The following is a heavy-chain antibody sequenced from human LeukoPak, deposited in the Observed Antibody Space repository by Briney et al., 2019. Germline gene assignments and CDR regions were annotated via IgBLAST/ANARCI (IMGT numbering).Heavy chain of an antibody. Sequence: GASVKVSCKASGYTFTGYYMHWVRQAPGQGLELMGRINPNSGGTNYAQKFQGRVTMTRDTSISTAYMELSRLRSDDTAVYYCARAGYYYDSSGYYYVGVDYWGQGTLVTVSS. CDR1: GYTFTGYY. CDR3: ARAGYYYDSSGYYYVGVDY. V-gene: IGHV1-2*06. J-gene: IGHJ4*02. D-gene: IGHD3-22*01. CDR2: INPNSGGT.